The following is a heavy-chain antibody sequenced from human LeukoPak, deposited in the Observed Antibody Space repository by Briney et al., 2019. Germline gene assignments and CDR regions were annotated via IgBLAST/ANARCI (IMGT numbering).Heavy chain of an antibody. J-gene: IGHJ5*02. CDR3: ARGGGNYYDFWSGYYSDLAGYHNWFDP. Sequence: SETLSLTCAVYGGSFSGYYWSWIRQPPGKGLEWIGEINHSGSTNYNPSLKSRVTISVDTSKNQFSLKLSSVTAADTAVYYCARGGGNYYDFWSGYYSDLAGYHNWFDPWGQGTLVTVSS. V-gene: IGHV4-34*01. CDR1: GGSFSGYY. D-gene: IGHD3-3*01. CDR2: INHSGST.